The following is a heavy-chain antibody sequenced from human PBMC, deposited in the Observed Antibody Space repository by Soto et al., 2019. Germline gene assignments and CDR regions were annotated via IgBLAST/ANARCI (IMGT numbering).Heavy chain of an antibody. CDR2: IYYSGST. CDR3: ARHEAYCGGDCYSGNWFDP. V-gene: IGHV4-59*08. D-gene: IGHD2-21*02. CDR1: GGSISSYY. J-gene: IGHJ5*02. Sequence: SETLSLTCTVSGGSISSYYWSWIRQHPGKGLEWIGYIYYSGSTNYNPSLKSRVTISVDTSKNQFSLKLSSVTAADTAVYYCARHEAYCGGDCYSGNWFDPWGQGTLVTVSS.